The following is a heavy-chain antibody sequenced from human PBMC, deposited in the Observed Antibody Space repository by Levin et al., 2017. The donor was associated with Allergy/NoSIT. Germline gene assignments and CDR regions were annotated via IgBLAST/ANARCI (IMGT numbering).Heavy chain of an antibody. D-gene: IGHD3-3*01. CDR3: ARGKSSLITIFNNRMDV. CDR2: MNPNSGNT. V-gene: IGHV1-8*01. J-gene: IGHJ6*02. Sequence: ASVKVSCKASGYTFTSYDINWVRQATGQGLEWMGWMNPNSGNTGYAQKFQGRVTMTRNTSISTAYMELSSLRSEDTAVYYCARGKSSLITIFNNRMDVWGQGTTVTVSS. CDR1: GYTFTSYD.